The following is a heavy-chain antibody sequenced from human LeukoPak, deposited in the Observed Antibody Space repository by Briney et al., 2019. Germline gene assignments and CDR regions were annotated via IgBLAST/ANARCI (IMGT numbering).Heavy chain of an antibody. CDR3: ALNYDILTGYPTLDY. Sequence: GASVKVSCKASGYTFTSYDINWVRQATGQGLEWMGWMNPNSGNTGYAQKFQGRVTMTRNTSISTAYMELSSLRSEDTAVYYCALNYDILTGYPTLDYRGQGTLVTVSS. V-gene: IGHV1-8*01. CDR1: GYTFTSYD. CDR2: MNPNSGNT. J-gene: IGHJ4*02. D-gene: IGHD3-9*01.